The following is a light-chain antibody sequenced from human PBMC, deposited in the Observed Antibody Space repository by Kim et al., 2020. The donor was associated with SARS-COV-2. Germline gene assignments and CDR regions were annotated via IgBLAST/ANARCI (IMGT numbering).Light chain of an antibody. J-gene: IGKJ4*01. V-gene: IGKV3-15*01. CDR3: QQYSHCALT. Sequence: EIVMTQSPATLSVSPGERATLSCRASQSVSSNLAWYQQKPGQAPRLLIYGASTRATGIPGRFSGSGSGTEFTLTISSLQSEDFAVYYCQQYSHCALTIGGGTKVDIK. CDR1: QSVSSN. CDR2: GAS.